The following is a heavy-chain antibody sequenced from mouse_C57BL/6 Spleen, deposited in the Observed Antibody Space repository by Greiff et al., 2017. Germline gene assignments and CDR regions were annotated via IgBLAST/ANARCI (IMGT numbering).Heavy chain of an antibody. CDR1: GYTFTNYW. CDR2: IYPGGGYT. J-gene: IGHJ3*01. D-gene: IGHD2-5*01. Sequence: VQLQQSGAELVRPGTSVKMSCKASGYTFTNYWIGWAKQRPGHGLEWIGDIYPGGGYTNYNEKFKGKATLTADKSSSTAYMQFSSLTSEDSAIYYCARSGNYSNYVFAYWGQGTLVTVSA. CDR3: ARSGNYSNYVFAY. V-gene: IGHV1-63*01.